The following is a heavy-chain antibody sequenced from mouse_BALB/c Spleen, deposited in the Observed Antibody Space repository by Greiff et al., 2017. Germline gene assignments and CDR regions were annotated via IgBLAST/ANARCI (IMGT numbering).Heavy chain of an antibody. CDR1: GYTFTDYN. CDR2: INPNNGGT. CDR3: ARKYYGSSYGYAMDY. D-gene: IGHD1-1*01. V-gene: IGHV1-18*01. Sequence: EVQLQQSGPELVKPGASVKIPCKASGYTFTDYNMDWVKQSHGKSLEWIGDINPNNGGTIYNQKFKGKATLTVDKSSSTAYMELRSLTSEDTAVYYCARKYYGSSYGYAMDYWGQGTSVTVSS. J-gene: IGHJ4*01.